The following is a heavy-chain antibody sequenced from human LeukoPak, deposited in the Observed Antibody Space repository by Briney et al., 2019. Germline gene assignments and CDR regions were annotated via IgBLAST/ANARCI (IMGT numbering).Heavy chain of an antibody. J-gene: IGHJ4*02. CDR1: GFTFRSYSM. Sequence: TGGSLRLSCAASGFTFRSYSMNWVRQAPGKGLEWIGEIYHSGSTNYNPSLKSRVTISVDKSKNQFSLKPSSVTAADTAVFYCARGSNYYDSSGYYPRKFYDYWGQGTLVTVSS. D-gene: IGHD3-22*01. CDR2: IYHSGST. CDR3: ARGSNYYDSSGYYPRKFYDY. V-gene: IGHV4-4*02.